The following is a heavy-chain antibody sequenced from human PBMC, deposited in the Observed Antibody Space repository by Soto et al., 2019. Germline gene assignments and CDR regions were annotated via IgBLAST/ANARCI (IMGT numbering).Heavy chain of an antibody. CDR3: ARERVVQVYAGYYNYAMDA. D-gene: IGHD2-8*01. J-gene: IGHJ6*02. CDR1: GGTFRSYA. Sequence: QVQLVQSGAEVKKPGSSVKVSCKASGGTFRSYATSWVRQAPGQGLEWMGKIIPMFDTANYAQKFQGRVTITADESMSTAYMELTSLRSEDTAVYYCARERVVQVYAGYYNYAMDAWGQGTTVTVSS. CDR2: IIPMFDTA. V-gene: IGHV1-69*15.